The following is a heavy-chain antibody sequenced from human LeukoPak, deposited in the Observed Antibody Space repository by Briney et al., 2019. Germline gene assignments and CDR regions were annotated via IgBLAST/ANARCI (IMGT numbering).Heavy chain of an antibody. CDR3: ATVYYYGSEQQNWFDP. V-gene: IGHV1-69*06. CDR2: IIPIFGTA. J-gene: IGHJ5*02. CDR1: GGTFSSYA. D-gene: IGHD3-10*01. Sequence: SVKVSCKASGGTFSSYAISWVRQAPGQGLEWMGGIIPIFGTANYAQKFQGRVTMTEDTSTDTAYMELSSLRSEDTAVYYCATVYYYGSEQQNWFDPWGQGTLVTVSS.